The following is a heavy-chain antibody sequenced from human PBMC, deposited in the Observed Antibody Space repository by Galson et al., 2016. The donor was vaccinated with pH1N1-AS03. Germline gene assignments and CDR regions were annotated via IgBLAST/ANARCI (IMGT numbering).Heavy chain of an antibody. D-gene: IGHD1-7*01. J-gene: IGHJ4*02. V-gene: IGHV1-69*10. Sequence: SVKVSCKASGGTFTSHAVSWMRQAPGQGLEWMGGIILSLGMTHNARDFKDRVTFTADESATTAYMELTSPRSEDTAVFYCARGGESNYGTLDYWGQGSLVTVSS. CDR2: IILSLGMT. CDR1: GGTFTSHA. CDR3: ARGGESNYGTLDY.